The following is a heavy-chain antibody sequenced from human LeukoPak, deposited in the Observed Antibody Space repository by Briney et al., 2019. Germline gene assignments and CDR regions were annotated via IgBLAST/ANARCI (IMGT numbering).Heavy chain of an antibody. CDR1: GFTFSGYT. CDR2: ISSSSSYI. Sequence: GGSLRLSCAASGFTFSGYTMNWVRQAPGKGLEWVSSISSSSSYIYYADSVQGRFTISRDNAKNSLYLQMNSLRAEDTAVYYCARGGGAGVTIFVWFDPWGQGTLVTVSS. V-gene: IGHV3-21*01. D-gene: IGHD3-3*01. CDR3: ARGGGAGVTIFVWFDP. J-gene: IGHJ5*02.